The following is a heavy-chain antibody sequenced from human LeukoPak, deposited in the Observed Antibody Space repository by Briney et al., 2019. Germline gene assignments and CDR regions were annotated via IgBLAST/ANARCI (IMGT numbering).Heavy chain of an antibody. CDR1: GFTFSSYS. CDR3: ARSGGEGWVGYYYMDV. D-gene: IGHD2-21*01. Sequence: GGSLRLSCAASGFTFSSYSMNWVRQAPGKGLEWVSSISSSSSYIYYADSVKGRFTISRDNAKNSLYLQMNSLRAEDTAVYYCARSGGEGWVGYYYMDVWGKGTTVTVSS. V-gene: IGHV3-21*01. CDR2: ISSSSSYI. J-gene: IGHJ6*03.